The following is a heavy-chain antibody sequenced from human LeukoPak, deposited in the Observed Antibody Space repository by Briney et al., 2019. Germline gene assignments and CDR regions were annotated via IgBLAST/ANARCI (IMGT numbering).Heavy chain of an antibody. CDR1: GYRFANYW. V-gene: IGHV5-51*01. D-gene: IGHD7-27*01. J-gene: IGHJ4*02. CDR2: IYPGDSET. Sequence: GESLKISCKGEGYRFANYWIGWVRQMPGNGLEWMGIIYPGDSETRYSPSFQGQVTISADKSISTAYLQWSSLQASDTAMYYCARGTQNWGYYFDYWGQGTLVTVSS. CDR3: ARGTQNWGYYFDY.